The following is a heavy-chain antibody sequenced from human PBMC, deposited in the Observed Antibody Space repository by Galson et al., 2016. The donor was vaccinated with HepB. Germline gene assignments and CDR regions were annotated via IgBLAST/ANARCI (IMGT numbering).Heavy chain of an antibody. CDR1: GGSFSGYS. CDR3: ARGMYAARGWFDP. CDR2: VSHSGGT. Sequence: SLTCNVYGGSFSGYSWTWIRQPPGKGLEWIGEVSHSGGTNCNPSLKSRVTISVDTSKNQFSLNISSVTAADTAVYYCARGMYAARGWFDPWGQGTLVAVSS. V-gene: IGHV4-34*01. J-gene: IGHJ5*02. D-gene: IGHD6-6*01.